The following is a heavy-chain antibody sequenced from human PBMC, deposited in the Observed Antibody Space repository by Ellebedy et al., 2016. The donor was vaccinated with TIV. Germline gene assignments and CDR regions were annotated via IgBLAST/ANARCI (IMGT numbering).Heavy chain of an antibody. J-gene: IGHJ6*02. V-gene: IGHV4-61*01. CDR1: SGSVSSDIYF. D-gene: IGHD6-13*01. CDR3: ARSFFDLSSWYNNDFYYGMDL. CDR2: SYYNGST. Sequence: SETLSLTCTVSSGSVSSDIYFWSWIRQPPGRGLEWIGYSYYNGSTSYNPSLKSRVSISVDTSKNQFSLRLSSVTAADTAVYYCARSFFDLSSWYNNDFYYGMDLWGQGATVTVSS.